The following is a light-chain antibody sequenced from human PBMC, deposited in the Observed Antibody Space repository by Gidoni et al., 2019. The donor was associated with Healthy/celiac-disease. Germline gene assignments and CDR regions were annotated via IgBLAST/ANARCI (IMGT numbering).Light chain of an antibody. CDR2: AAS. CDR1: QSISSY. J-gene: IGKJ1*01. V-gene: IGKV1-39*01. Sequence: DIQMTQSPSSLSASVGDRVTITCRASQSISSYLNWYQQKPGKAPKLLIYAASSLQSGVPSRFSGSGSGTDFTLTISSLQPEDFATYYCQQSYSTLVTFGHGTKVKSN. CDR3: QQSYSTLVT.